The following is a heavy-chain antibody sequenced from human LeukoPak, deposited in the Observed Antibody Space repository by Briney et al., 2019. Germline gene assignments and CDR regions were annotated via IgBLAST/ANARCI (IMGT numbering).Heavy chain of an antibody. D-gene: IGHD2-15*01. V-gene: IGHV3-21*01. J-gene: IGHJ4*02. CDR1: GFILCAYN. CDR2: ITISGTYI. Sequence: GGSLRLSCAASGFILCAYNMNWVRQAPRKGLEWVSFITISGTYITYADSVKGRFTISRDNAKNSLYLQMNSLRAEDTAVYYCARDLSATARAYDYWGQGTLVTVSS. CDR3: ARDLSATARAYDY.